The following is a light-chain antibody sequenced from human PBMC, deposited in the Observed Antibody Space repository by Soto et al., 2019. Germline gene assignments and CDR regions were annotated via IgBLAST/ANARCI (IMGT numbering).Light chain of an antibody. J-gene: IGLJ1*01. CDR3: TSYRRRPHFV. Sequence: QSVLTQPASVSGSPGQSITISCTVISSDVGVSNYVSWYQQHPGKAPKLIIYDVNSRPSGVSARFSGSMSGNTASLTISGLQTEDKADYYCTSYRRRPHFVLGTGTKSPS. V-gene: IGLV2-14*03. CDR1: SSDVGVSNY. CDR2: DVN.